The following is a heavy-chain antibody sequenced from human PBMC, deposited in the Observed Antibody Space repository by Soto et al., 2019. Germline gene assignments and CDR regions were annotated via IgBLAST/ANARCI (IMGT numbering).Heavy chain of an antibody. CDR1: GFTFSDYA. CDR3: AIRWGYCGGDCFSWGFQH. D-gene: IGHD2-21*02. Sequence: EVQLLESGGGLVQPGGSLRLSCAASGFTFSDYAMGWGRQAPGKGLEWVSGLSGSGSNTYYAGSVKGRFTISRDNPTDTLYLQMNNLRAEDTAVYFCAIRWGYCGGDCFSWGFQHWGQGTLVTVSS. J-gene: IGHJ1*01. CDR2: LSGSGSNT. V-gene: IGHV3-23*01.